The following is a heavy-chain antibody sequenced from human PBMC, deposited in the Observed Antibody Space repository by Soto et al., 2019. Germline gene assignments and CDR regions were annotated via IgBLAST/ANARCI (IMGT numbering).Heavy chain of an antibody. D-gene: IGHD6-13*01. Sequence: GGSLRLSCAASGFTFSTYWMHWVRQAPRKGLEWVANIKHDGSVKYYVDSVKGRFTISRDNAQNSLYLHMNSLRAEDTAVYFCGRAIGAATGLWGQGTLVTVSS. V-gene: IGHV3-7*01. CDR2: IKHDGSVK. CDR1: GFTFSTYW. CDR3: GRAIGAATGL. J-gene: IGHJ4*02.